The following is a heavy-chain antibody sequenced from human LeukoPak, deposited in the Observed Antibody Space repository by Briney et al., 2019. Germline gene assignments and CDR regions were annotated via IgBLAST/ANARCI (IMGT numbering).Heavy chain of an antibody. Sequence: GGSLRLSRAASGFTFSDYYMSWIRQAPGKGLEWVSYISTSSSYTNYADSVKGRFTISRDDAKNSLYLQMNSLRAEDTAVYYCARGGGSRFDYWGQGTLVTVSS. CDR3: ARGGGSRFDY. CDR2: ISTSSSYT. D-gene: IGHD3-10*01. J-gene: IGHJ4*02. V-gene: IGHV3-11*05. CDR1: GFTFSDYY.